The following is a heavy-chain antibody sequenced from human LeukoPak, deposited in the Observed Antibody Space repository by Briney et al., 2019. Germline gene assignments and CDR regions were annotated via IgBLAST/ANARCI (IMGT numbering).Heavy chain of an antibody. Sequence: PGGSLRLSCAASGFTFSNAWMNWVRQAPGKGLEWVANIKQDGSEKYYVDSVKGRFTIPRDNAKNSLYLQMNSLRAEDTAVYYCARARGYSSGWYYYYYGMDVWGRGTTVTVSS. CDR1: GFTFSNAW. CDR2: IKQDGSEK. V-gene: IGHV3-7*01. CDR3: ARARGYSSGWYYYYYGMDV. J-gene: IGHJ6*02. D-gene: IGHD6-19*01.